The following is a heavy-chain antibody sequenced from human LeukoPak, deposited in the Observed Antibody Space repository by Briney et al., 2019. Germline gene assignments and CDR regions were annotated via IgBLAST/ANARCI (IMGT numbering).Heavy chain of an antibody. Sequence: SETLSLTCTVSGGSISSYYWSWIRQPPGKGLEWIGYIYHSGSTYYNPSLKSRVTISVDRSKNQFSLKLSSVTAADTAVYYCARADFTIFGVVIGIDPWGQGTLVTVSS. CDR3: ARADFTIFGVVIGIDP. J-gene: IGHJ5*02. D-gene: IGHD3-3*01. CDR1: GGSISSYY. V-gene: IGHV4-59*12. CDR2: IYHSGST.